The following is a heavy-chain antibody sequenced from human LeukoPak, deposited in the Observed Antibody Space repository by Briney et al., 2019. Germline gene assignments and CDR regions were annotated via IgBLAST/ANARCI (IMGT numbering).Heavy chain of an antibody. D-gene: IGHD6-13*01. CDR2: IYYSGST. CDR1: GGSISSYY. J-gene: IGHJ5*02. V-gene: IGHV4-59*08. CDR3: ARRGDSSSWLVYWFDP. Sequence: SETLSLTCTVSGGSISSYYWSWIRQPPGKGLEWIGYIYYSGSTNYNPSLKSRVTISVDTSKNQFSLKLSSVTAADTAVYYCARRGDSSSWLVYWFDPWGQGTLVTVSS.